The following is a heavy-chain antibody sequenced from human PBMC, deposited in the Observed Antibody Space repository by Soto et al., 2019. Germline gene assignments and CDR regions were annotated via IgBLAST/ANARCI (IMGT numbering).Heavy chain of an antibody. J-gene: IGHJ4*02. Sequence: SETLSLTCTVSGGSISSGDYYWSWIRQPPGKGLEWIGYIYYSGSTYYNPSLKSRVTISVDTSKNQFSLKLSSVTAADTAVYYCARDRPNSSGYYYWGQGTLVTVSS. D-gene: IGHD3-22*01. CDR2: IYYSGST. V-gene: IGHV4-30-4*01. CDR1: GGSISSGDYY. CDR3: ARDRPNSSGYYY.